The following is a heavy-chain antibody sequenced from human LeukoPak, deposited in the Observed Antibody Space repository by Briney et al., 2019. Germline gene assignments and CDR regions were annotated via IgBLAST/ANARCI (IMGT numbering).Heavy chain of an antibody. CDR1: GDSISNYY. CDR3: AKHYMGSSYNHGLDC. Sequence: PSETLSLTCTVSGDSISNYYWSWIRQPPGKGLEWIGYVYYSGSTNYNPSLKSRVTISVDTSKNQFSLRLSSVTAADTALYYCAKHYMGSSYNHGLDCWGQGTLVTVSS. V-gene: IGHV4-59*08. CDR2: VYYSGST. D-gene: IGHD3-10*01. J-gene: IGHJ4*02.